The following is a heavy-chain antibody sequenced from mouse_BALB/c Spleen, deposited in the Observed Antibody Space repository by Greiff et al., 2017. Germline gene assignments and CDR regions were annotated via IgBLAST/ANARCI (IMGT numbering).Heavy chain of an antibody. D-gene: IGHD1-1*01. CDR2: IDPANGNT. CDR1: GFNIKDTY. J-gene: IGHJ3*01. Sequence: EVKLQESGAELVKPGASVKLSCTASGFNIKDTYMHWVKQRPEQGLEWIGRIDPANGNTKYDPKFQGKATITADTSSNTAYLQLSSLTSEDTAVYYCASYSPFAYWGQGTLVTVSA. V-gene: IGHV14-3*02. CDR3: ASYSPFAY.